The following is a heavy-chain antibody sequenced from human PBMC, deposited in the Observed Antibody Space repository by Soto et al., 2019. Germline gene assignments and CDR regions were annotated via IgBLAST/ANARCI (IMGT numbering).Heavy chain of an antibody. CDR2: IGTGFDT. CDR3: ARAPFSDTAILDY. J-gene: IGHJ4*02. Sequence: EVQLVESGGGLVQPGGCLRLSCAASGFNFSSYDMHWVRQTTGKGLEWVSAIGTGFDTYYPGSVKGRFTFSRENAKNSLYLQMNSLRAEDTAVYYCARAPFSDTAILDYWGQGTLVTVSS. V-gene: IGHV3-13*01. CDR1: GFNFSSYD. D-gene: IGHD5-18*01.